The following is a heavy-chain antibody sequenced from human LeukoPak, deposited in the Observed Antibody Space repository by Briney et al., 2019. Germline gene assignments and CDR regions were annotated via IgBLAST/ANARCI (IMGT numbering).Heavy chain of an antibody. CDR2: IIPIFGTA. CDR3: ARPLVPFGVVILHY. J-gene: IGHJ4*02. Sequence: ASVEVSCKASGGTFSSYAISWVRQAPGQGLEWMGGIIPIFGTANYAQKFQGRVTITADESTSTAYMELSSLRSEDTAVYYCARPLVPFGVVILHYWGQGTLVTVSS. CDR1: GGTFSSYA. D-gene: IGHD3-3*01. V-gene: IGHV1-69*13.